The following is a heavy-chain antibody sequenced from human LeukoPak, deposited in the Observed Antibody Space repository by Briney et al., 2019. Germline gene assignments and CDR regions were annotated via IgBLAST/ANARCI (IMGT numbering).Heavy chain of an antibody. V-gene: IGHV1-46*01. D-gene: IGHD3-9*01. CDR2: INPSGGST. CDR3: ARESGYYWGNLVVYNWFDP. Sequence: GASVKVSCKASGYTLTSYYMHWVRQAPGQGLEWMGIINPSGGSTSYAQKFQGRVTMTRDTSTSTVYMELSSLRSEDTAVYYCARESGYYWGNLVVYNWFDPWGQGTLVTVSS. J-gene: IGHJ5*02. CDR1: GYTLTSYY.